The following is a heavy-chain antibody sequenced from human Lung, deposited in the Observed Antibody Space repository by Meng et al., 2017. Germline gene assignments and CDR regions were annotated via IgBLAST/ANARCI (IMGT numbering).Heavy chain of an antibody. Sequence: QEHIQQWGAGLLQASETLTLTCVGSGGSFSDNEWSWIRRPPGTGLEGIGEINHSGRTNYNPSIESRATISVDTSQNNLSLKLSSVTAADSAVYYCERGPTTMAHDFDYWGQGTLVTVSS. V-gene: IGHV4-34*01. J-gene: IGHJ4*02. CDR1: GGSFSDNE. CDR3: ERGPTTMAHDFDY. D-gene: IGHD4-11*01. CDR2: INHSGRT.